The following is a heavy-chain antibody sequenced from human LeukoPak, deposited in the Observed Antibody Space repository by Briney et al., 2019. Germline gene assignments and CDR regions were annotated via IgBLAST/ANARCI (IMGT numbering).Heavy chain of an antibody. CDR1: GFTFSSYS. CDR2: IYSGGST. V-gene: IGHV3-66*01. Sequence: GGSLRLSCAASGFTFSSYSMNWVRQAPGKGLEWVSVIYSGGSTYYADSVKGRFAISRDNSKNTLYLQMNSLGAEDTAVYYCAKDRGYWGQGTLVTVSS. J-gene: IGHJ4*02. CDR3: AKDRGY.